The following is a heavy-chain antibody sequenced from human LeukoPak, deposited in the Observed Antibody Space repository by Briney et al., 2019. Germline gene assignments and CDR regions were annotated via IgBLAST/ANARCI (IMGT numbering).Heavy chain of an antibody. V-gene: IGHV3-23*01. CDR1: GFTFSSYA. CDR2: ISGSGGST. CDR3: GRRDFDVTHDFDY. D-gene: IGHD3-9*01. Sequence: GGSLRLSCAASGFTFSSYAMSWVRQAPGKGLEWVSAISGSGGSTFYADSVKGRFTISRDNAKNSLYLQMNSLRAEDTAVYYCGRRDFDVTHDFDYWGQGTLVTVSS. J-gene: IGHJ4*02.